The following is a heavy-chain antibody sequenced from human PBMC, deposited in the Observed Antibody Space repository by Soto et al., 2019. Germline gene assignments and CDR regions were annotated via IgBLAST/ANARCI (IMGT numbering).Heavy chain of an antibody. V-gene: IGHV4-30-4*01. CDR3: AREGYGGNLWYYGMDV. J-gene: IGHJ6*02. Sequence: QVQLQESGPGLVKPSQTLSLTCTVSGGSISSGDYYWSWIRQPPGKGLEWIGYIYYSGSTYYNPSLKSRVTISVDTSKNQFSLKLSSVTAADTAVYYCAREGYGGNLWYYGMDVWGQGTTVTVSS. D-gene: IGHD4-17*01. CDR2: IYYSGST. CDR1: GGSISSGDYY.